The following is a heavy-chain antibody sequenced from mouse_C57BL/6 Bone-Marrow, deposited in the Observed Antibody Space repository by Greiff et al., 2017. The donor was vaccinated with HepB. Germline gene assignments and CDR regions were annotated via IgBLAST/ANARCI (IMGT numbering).Heavy chain of an antibody. D-gene: IGHD1-1*01. CDR1: GYTFTSYW. CDR2: IHPSDSDT. CDR3: AVYYGSSYDWYFDV. V-gene: IGHV1-74*01. J-gene: IGHJ1*03. Sequence: VQLQQPGAELVKPGASVKVSCKASGYTFTSYWMHWVKQRPGQGLEWIGRIHPSDSDTNYNQKFKGKATLTVDNSSSTAYMQRSSLTSEDSAVYYCAVYYGSSYDWYFDVWGTGTTVTVSS.